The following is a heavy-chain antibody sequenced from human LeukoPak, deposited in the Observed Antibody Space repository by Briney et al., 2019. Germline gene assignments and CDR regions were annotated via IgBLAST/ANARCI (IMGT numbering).Heavy chain of an antibody. CDR2: ISAYNGNT. CDR3: VGFRSSWQEYYFDY. V-gene: IGHV1-18*01. J-gene: IGHJ4*02. CDR1: GYTFTSYG. D-gene: IGHD6-13*01. Sequence: ASVKVSCKASGYTFTSYGISWVRQAPGQGLEWMGWISAYNGNTNYAQKLQGRVTMTTDTSTSTAYMELRSLRSDDTAVYYCVGFRSSWQEYYFDYWGQGTLVTVSS.